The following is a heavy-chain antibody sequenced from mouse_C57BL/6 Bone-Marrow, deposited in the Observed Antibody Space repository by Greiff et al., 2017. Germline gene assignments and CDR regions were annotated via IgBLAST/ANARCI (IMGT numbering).Heavy chain of an antibody. J-gene: IGHJ4*01. Sequence: QVQLQQSGSELRSPGSSVKLSCKDFDSEVFPIAYMSWVRQKPGHGFEWIGGILPSIGRTIYGEKFEDKATLDADTLSNTAYLELNSLTSEDSANYYCARDSSGYIPYAMDYWGQGTSVTVSS. CDR1: DSEVFPIAY. D-gene: IGHD3-2*02. CDR3: ARDSSGYIPYAMDY. CDR2: ILPSIGRT. V-gene: IGHV15-2*01.